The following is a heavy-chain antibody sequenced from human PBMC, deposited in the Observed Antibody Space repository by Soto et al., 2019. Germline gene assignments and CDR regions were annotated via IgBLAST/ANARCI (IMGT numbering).Heavy chain of an antibody. D-gene: IGHD6-13*01. CDR2: INSDGSST. Sequence: EVQLVESGGGLVQPGGSLRLSCAASGFTFSSYWMHWVRQAPGKGLVWVSRINSDGSSTSYTDSVKGRFTISRDNAKNTLYLQMNSLRAEDTAVYYCARGIAAAGTFDYWGQGTLVTVSS. J-gene: IGHJ4*02. V-gene: IGHV3-74*01. CDR1: GFTFSSYW. CDR3: ARGIAAAGTFDY.